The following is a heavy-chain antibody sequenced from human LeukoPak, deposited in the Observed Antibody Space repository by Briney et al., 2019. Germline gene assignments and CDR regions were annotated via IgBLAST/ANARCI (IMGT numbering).Heavy chain of an antibody. CDR1: GFTFSSYW. CDR2: VIRDGSFT. D-gene: IGHD5-24*01. J-gene: IGHJ4*02. Sequence: GGSLRLSCAASGFTFSSYWMHWVRQAPGKGLEWVSRVIRDGSFTNYADSVKGRFTISRDNAKNTLYLQMSSLRAEDTAVYFCVRDGDDFNFDYWGQGSLVTVSS. V-gene: IGHV3-74*01. CDR3: VRDGDDFNFDY.